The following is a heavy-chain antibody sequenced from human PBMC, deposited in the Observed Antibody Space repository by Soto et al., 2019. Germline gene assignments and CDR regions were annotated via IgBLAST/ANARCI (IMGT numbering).Heavy chain of an antibody. CDR3: ARHDIVAAPAVFDY. J-gene: IGHJ4*02. D-gene: IGHD2-2*01. Sequence: VQLQESGPGLVKPSETLSLTCTVSGGSIRSYYWSWIRQPPGKGLEWIGYVYYSGSTNYNPSLKSRITLSVDTSKNQFSLKPSSVTAADTAVYYCARHDIVAAPAVFDYWGQGALVTVSS. CDR1: GGSIRSYY. CDR2: VYYSGST. V-gene: IGHV4-59*08.